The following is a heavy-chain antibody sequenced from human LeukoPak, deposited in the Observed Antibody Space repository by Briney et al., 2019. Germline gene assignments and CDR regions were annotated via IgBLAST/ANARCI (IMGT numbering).Heavy chain of an antibody. CDR3: AKSFGGTTVTTGY. V-gene: IGHV3-23*01. D-gene: IGHD4-17*01. CDR2: ISGSGGST. Sequence: GGSPRLSCAASGFTFSSYAMSWVRQAPGKGLEWVSAISGSGGSTYYADSVKGRFTISRDNSKNTLHLQMNSLRAEDTAVYYCAKSFGGTTVTTGYWGQGTLVTVSS. CDR1: GFTFSSYA. J-gene: IGHJ4*02.